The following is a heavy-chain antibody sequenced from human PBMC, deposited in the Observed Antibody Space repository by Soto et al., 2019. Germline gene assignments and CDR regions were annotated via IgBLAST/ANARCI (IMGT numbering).Heavy chain of an antibody. J-gene: IGHJ6*03. V-gene: IGHV4-59*01. CDR2: IYYSGST. CDR1: GGSISSYY. Sequence: QVQLQESGPGLVKPSETLSLTCTVSGGSISSYYWSWIRQPPGKGLEWIGYIYYSGSTNYNPSLKSRVTIAVDTSKNQFSLKLSSVTAADTAVYCCARGESYDYIWGSPPGYYYMDVWGKGTTVTVSS. D-gene: IGHD3-16*01. CDR3: ARGESYDYIWGSPPGYYYMDV.